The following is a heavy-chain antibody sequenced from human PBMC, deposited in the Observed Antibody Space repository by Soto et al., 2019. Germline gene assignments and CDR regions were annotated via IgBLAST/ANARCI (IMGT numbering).Heavy chain of an antibody. CDR3: ARSRYGRFGLDV. J-gene: IGHJ6*02. Sequence: QVQLQESGPGQVRPSETLSLTCFVSGDSISGFNWWSWVRQSPGKALEWIGEIFHSGSPKCNPSLKSRVTILVDKSKNHFSLNLTSVTAADTAIYYCARSRYGRFGLDVWGQGTTVAVSS. V-gene: IGHV4-4*02. CDR2: IFHSGSP. CDR1: GDSISGFNW. D-gene: IGHD3-16*02.